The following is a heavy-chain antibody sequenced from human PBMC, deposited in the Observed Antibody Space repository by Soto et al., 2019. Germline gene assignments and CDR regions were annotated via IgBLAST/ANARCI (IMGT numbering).Heavy chain of an antibody. CDR1: GYTFTSYA. CDR2: INAGNGNT. J-gene: IGHJ3*02. V-gene: IGHV1-3*01. CDR3: ARDNDWLSPFDAFDI. D-gene: IGHD3-9*01. Sequence: ASVKVSCKASGYTFTSYAMHWVRQAPGQRLEWMGWINAGNGNTKYSQKFQGRVTITRDTSASTAYMELSSRRSEDTAVYYCARDNDWLSPFDAFDIWGQGTMVSVSS.